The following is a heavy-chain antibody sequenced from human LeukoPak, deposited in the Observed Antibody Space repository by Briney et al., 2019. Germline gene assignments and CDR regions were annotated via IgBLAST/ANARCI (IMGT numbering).Heavy chain of an antibody. CDR1: GGSFSGYY. V-gene: IGHV4-34*01. J-gene: IGHJ6*03. CDR2: INHSGST. D-gene: IGHD6-6*01. Sequence: SETLSLTCAVYGGSFSGYYWSWIRQPPGKGLEWIVEINHSGSTNYNPSLKRRFTISVDTSKNQFSLKLSSVTAADTAVYYCARAYSSSSRGIDRYYYYYMDVWGKGTTVTVSS. CDR3: ARAYSSSSRGIDRYYYYYMDV.